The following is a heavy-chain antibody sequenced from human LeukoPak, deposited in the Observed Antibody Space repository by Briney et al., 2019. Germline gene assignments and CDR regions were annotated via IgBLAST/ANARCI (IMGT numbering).Heavy chain of an antibody. CDR3: ARYGNYYDSSGYGFDY. D-gene: IGHD3-22*01. CDR2: IIPILGIA. CDR1: GGTFSSYT. Sequence: GASVKVSCKASGGTFSSYTISWVRQAPGQGLEWTGRIIPILGIANYAQKFQGRVTITADKSTSTAYMELSSLRSEDTAVYYCARYGNYYDSSGYGFDYWGQGTLVTVSS. V-gene: IGHV1-69*02. J-gene: IGHJ4*02.